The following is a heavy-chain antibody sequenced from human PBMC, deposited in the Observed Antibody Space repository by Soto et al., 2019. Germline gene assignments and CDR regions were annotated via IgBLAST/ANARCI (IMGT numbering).Heavy chain of an antibody. CDR1: GFSFNSYA. CDR3: AAIRF. V-gene: IGHV3-23*01. Sequence: PGGPLRLSCVVSGFSFNSYAMSWVRQAPGKGLEWVSLISGTGSTTYYADSVKGRFTISRDNSKNTLYLQMNSLRADDTAVYYCAAIRFWGQGTLVTVSS. CDR2: ISGTGSTT. J-gene: IGHJ4*02.